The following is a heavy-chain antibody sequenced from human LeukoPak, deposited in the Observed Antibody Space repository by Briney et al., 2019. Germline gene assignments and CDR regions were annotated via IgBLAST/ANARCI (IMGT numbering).Heavy chain of an antibody. CDR2: IYHSGST. D-gene: IGHD6-6*01. Sequence: TLSLTCAVSGGSISSGGYSWSWIRQPPGKGLEWIGCIYHSGSTYYNPSLKSRVTISVDTSKNQFSLKLSSVTAADTAVYYCARLGSSSSALYYYYMDVWGKGTTVTVSS. V-gene: IGHV4-30-2*01. CDR3: ARLGSSSSALYYYYMDV. J-gene: IGHJ6*03. CDR1: GGSISSGGYS.